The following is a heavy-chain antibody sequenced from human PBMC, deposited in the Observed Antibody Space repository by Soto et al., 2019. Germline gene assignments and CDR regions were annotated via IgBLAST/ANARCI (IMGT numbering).Heavy chain of an antibody. D-gene: IGHD2-21*02. CDR3: AKIPGGNSLAAFDI. Sequence: EVQLLESGGGLVQPGGSLRLSCAASGFTFSGYAMSWVRQAPGKGLEWVSAVGGGGDSTYYADSVKGRFTISRDNSKNTLCLQMSSLRAEDTAVYYCAKIPGGNSLAAFDIWGQGTMVTVSS. J-gene: IGHJ3*02. V-gene: IGHV3-23*01. CDR1: GFTFSGYA. CDR2: VGGGGDST.